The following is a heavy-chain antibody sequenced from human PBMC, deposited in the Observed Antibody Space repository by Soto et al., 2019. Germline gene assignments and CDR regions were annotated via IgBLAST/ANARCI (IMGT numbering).Heavy chain of an antibody. CDR2: ITAFNGNT. D-gene: IGHD3-3*01. V-gene: IGHV1-18*01. CDR3: ARISQSDFWSGYYYFFDY. Sequence: QVHLVQSGAEVEKPGASVKVSCKASGYTFTDYGISWVRQAPGQGLQWMGWITAFNGNTKYAQQFQGRVTMTTATSTSTAYMELTSLESDDTAVYYCARISQSDFWSGYYYFFDYWGQGTLVTVSS. J-gene: IGHJ4*02. CDR1: GYTFTDYG.